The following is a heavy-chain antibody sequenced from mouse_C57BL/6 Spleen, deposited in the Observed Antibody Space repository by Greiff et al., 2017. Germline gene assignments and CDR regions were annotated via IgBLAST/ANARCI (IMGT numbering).Heavy chain of an antibody. V-gene: IGHV3-6*01. J-gene: IGHJ3*01. CDR3: ARGYSNYVWFAY. CDR2: ISYDGSN. D-gene: IGHD2-5*01. CDR1: GYSITSGYY. Sequence: EVKLQESGPGFVKPSQSLSLTCSVTGYSITSGYYWNWIRQFPGNKLEWMGYISYDGSNNYNPSLKNRISITRDTSKNQFFLKLNSVTTEDTATYYCARGYSNYVWFAYWGQGTLVTVSA.